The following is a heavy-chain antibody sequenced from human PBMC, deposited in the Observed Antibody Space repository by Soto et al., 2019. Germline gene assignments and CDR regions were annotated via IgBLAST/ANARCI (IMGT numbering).Heavy chain of an antibody. V-gene: IGHV4-4*02. D-gene: IGHD3-16*01. CDR2: IYHGGTT. Sequence: TSETLSLTCAVSGASISSNDWWNWVRQPPGKGLEWIGEIYHGGTTIYNPSLNSRVSISIDESKNHFSLKLTSVTAADTAVYYCARDFKAPKDAWAFDYWGQGILVTVSS. CDR1: GASISSNDW. J-gene: IGHJ4*02. CDR3: ARDFKAPKDAWAFDY.